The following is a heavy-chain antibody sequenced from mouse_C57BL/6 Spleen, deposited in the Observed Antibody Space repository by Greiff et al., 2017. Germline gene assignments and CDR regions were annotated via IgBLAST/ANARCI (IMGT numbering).Heavy chain of an antibody. V-gene: IGHV1-64*01. CDR3: ARGPYSNYEGPGY. CDR1: GYTFTSYW. D-gene: IGHD2-5*01. Sequence: VQLQQSGAELVKPGASVKLSCKASGYTFTSYWMHWVKQRPGQGLEWIGMIHPNSGSTNYNEKFKSKATLTVDKSSSTAYMQLSSLTSEDSAVYYCARGPYSNYEGPGYWGQGTTLTVSS. CDR2: IHPNSGST. J-gene: IGHJ2*01.